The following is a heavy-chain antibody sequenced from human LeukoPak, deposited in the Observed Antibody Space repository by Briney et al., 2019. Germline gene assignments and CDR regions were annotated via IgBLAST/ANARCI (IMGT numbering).Heavy chain of an antibody. CDR2: IYYSGST. CDR1: GGSISSCY. Sequence: SETLCLTCTVSGGSISSCYWSWIRQPPGKELEWIGYIYYSGSTNYNPSLKSRVTISVDTSKNQFSLKLSSVTAADTAVYYCARDSRYYYDSSGYYSDAFDIWGQGTIVTVSS. D-gene: IGHD3-22*01. CDR3: ARDSRYYYDSSGYYSDAFDI. V-gene: IGHV4-59*01. J-gene: IGHJ3*02.